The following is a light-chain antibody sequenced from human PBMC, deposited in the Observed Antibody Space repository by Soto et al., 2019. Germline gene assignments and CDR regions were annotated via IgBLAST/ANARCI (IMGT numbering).Light chain of an antibody. CDR1: QSVSSN. V-gene: IGKV3-11*01. Sequence: EIVLTQSPATLSLSPGERATLSCRASQSVSSNVAWYQQRPGQAPRLLIYEASNRATSIPARFSGSASGTDFTLTITSLEPEDFAVYYCQQHFNGPITFGQGTRLEIK. CDR2: EAS. J-gene: IGKJ5*01. CDR3: QQHFNGPIT.